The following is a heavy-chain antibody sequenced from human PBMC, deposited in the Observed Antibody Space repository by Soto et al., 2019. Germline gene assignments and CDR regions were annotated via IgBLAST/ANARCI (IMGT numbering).Heavy chain of an antibody. CDR1: GVSISSGDYY. Sequence: SETLSLTCTVSGVSISSGDYYWSWIRQPPGKGLEWIGYIYYSGSTYYNPSLKSRVTISVDTSKNQFSLKLSSVTAADTAMYYCARAGMVRGLTTFDYWGQGTLVTVSS. J-gene: IGHJ4*02. V-gene: IGHV4-30-4*01. CDR3: ARAGMVRGLTTFDY. D-gene: IGHD3-10*01. CDR2: IYYSGST.